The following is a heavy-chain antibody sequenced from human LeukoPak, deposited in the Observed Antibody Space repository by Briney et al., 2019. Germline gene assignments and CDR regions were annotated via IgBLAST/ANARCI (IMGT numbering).Heavy chain of an antibody. CDR1: GFTFSSYV. CDR2: ISHDGFI. V-gene: IGHV3-74*01. Sequence: PGGSLRLSCETAGFTFSSYVMHWVRRTPGKGLVWVSRISHDGFISYADSVKGRFTISRDNAKNTLILQMNSLRAEDTVVYYCAREAYCSSTSCYLDYWGQGTLVTVSS. J-gene: IGHJ4*02. D-gene: IGHD2-2*01. CDR3: AREAYCSSTSCYLDY.